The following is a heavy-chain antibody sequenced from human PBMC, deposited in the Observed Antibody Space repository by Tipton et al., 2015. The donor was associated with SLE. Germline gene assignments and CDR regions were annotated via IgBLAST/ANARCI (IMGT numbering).Heavy chain of an antibody. Sequence: GLVKPSETLSLTCSVSGYSISSSYYWSWIRQPPGKGLEWIGYINYSGSTNYNPSLKSRVTISVDTSKNQFSLKLTPVTAADTAVYYCVREGVYGSTRRGRVDYWGQGSLVSVSS. V-gene: IGHV4-61*01. CDR2: INYSGST. D-gene: IGHD3-22*01. J-gene: IGHJ4*02. CDR3: VREGVYGSTRRGRVDY. CDR1: GYSISSSYY.